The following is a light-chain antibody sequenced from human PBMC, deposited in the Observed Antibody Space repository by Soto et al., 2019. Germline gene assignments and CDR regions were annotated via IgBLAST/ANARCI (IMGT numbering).Light chain of an antibody. CDR3: SSYTSRNTLA. Sequence: QSALTQPASVSGSPGQSITISCTGTSSDVGGYNFVSWYQQHPGKAPKLMIYEVTDRPSGVSNRFSGSKSGSTASLTISGXXXXXXXXXXCSSYTSRNTLAFGGGTKVTVL. CDR1: SSDVGGYNF. V-gene: IGLV2-14*01. J-gene: IGLJ2*01. CDR2: EVT.